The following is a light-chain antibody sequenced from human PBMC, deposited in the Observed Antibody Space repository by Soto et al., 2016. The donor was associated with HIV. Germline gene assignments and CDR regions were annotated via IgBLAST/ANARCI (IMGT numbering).Light chain of an antibody. Sequence: SYELTQPPSVSVSPGQTATITCSGDKLGDKDTSWYQQKPGQSPLLIIYQDNKRPSGIPERFSGSNSGNTATLTISGTQAMDEADFYCQTWGSSTPLFGGGTKLTVL. CDR1: KLGDKD. CDR3: QTWGSSTPL. J-gene: IGLJ3*02. CDR2: QDN. V-gene: IGLV3-1*01.